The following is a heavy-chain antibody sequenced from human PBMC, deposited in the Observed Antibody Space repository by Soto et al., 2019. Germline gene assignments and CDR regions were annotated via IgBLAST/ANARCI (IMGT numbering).Heavy chain of an antibody. J-gene: IGHJ4*02. CDR1: GYSLTSGYY. D-gene: IGHD3-22*01. CDR3: AKARIVVASTIVDY. V-gene: IGHV4-38-2*01. CDR2: IYHSGDT. Sequence: SETLSLTCAVSGYSLTSGYYCGWIRQPPGKGLEWIGSIYHSGDTYYNPSLKSRVTISVDTSKNHFSLKLTSVTAADTAVYYCAKARIVVASTIVDYWGQGTLVTVSS.